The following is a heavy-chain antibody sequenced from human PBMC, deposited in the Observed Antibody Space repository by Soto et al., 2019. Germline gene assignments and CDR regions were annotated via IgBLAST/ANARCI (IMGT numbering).Heavy chain of an antibody. D-gene: IGHD3-16*01. CDR1: GFTFSSYW. J-gene: IGHJ4*02. V-gene: IGHV3-74*01. CDR2: INSDGSST. Sequence: GGSLRLSCAASGFTFSSYWMHWVRQAPGKGLVWVSRINSDGSSTSYADSVKGRFTISRDNAKNTLYLQMNSLRAEDTAVYYCAREEPSALLGYFDYWGQGTLVTVSS. CDR3: AREEPSALLGYFDY.